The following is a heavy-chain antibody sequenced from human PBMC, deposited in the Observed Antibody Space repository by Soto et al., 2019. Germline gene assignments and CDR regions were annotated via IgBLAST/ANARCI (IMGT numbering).Heavy chain of an antibody. D-gene: IGHD1-1*01. CDR2: VNPSSGAT. CDR3: VRGYGRLDLDF. V-gene: IGHV1-2*02. J-gene: IGHJ4*02. Sequence: QVQLEQSGAEVKKPGASVKVSCKASGYTLNDYYLHWVRQAPGQGLAWMGWVNPSSGATKFAPRFQGRVSMTWDKSITTAYMELNSLRSDDTAVYHCVRGYGRLDLDFWGQGTLVTVSS. CDR1: GYTLNDYY.